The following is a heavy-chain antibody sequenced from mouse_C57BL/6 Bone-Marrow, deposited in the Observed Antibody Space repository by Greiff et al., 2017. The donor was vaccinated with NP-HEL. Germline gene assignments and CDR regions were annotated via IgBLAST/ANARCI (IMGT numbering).Heavy chain of an antibody. V-gene: IGHV5-6*01. D-gene: IGHD1-1*01. CDR2: ISSGGSYT. CDR1: GFTFSSYG. Sequence: EVHLVESGGDLVKPGGSLKLSCAASGFTFSSYGMSWVRQTPDKRLEWVATISSGGSYTYYPASVKGRFTISRDNAKNTLYLQMSSLKSEDTAMYYCARRGYGSSYDWYFDVWGTGTTVTVSS. CDR3: ARRGYGSSYDWYFDV. J-gene: IGHJ1*03.